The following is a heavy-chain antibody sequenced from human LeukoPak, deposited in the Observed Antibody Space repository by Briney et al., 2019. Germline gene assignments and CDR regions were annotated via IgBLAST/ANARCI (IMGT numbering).Heavy chain of an antibody. D-gene: IGHD1-26*01. J-gene: IGHJ5*02. V-gene: IGHV1-18*01. CDR3: AREARYGSYGMFDP. CDR1: GYTFTSYG. CDR2: ISAYNGNT. Sequence: GASVKVSCKASGYTFTSYGISWVRQAPGQGLEWMGWISAYNGNTNYAQKLQGRVTMTTDTSTSTAYMELRSLRSGDTAVYYCAREARYGSYGMFDPWGQGTLVTVSS.